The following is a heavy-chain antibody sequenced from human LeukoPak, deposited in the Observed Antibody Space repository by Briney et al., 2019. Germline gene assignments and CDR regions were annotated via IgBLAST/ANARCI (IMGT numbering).Heavy chain of an antibody. CDR1: GYTFTSYD. CDR3: ARSATYSYGYQQPFDY. Sequence: ASVKVSCKASGYTFTSYDINWVRQATGHGLEWMGWMNPNSGNTGYAQKFQGRVTMTRNTSISTAYMELSSLRSEDTAVYYCARSATYSYGYQQPFDYWGQGTLVTVSS. CDR2: MNPNSGNT. J-gene: IGHJ4*02. D-gene: IGHD5-18*01. V-gene: IGHV1-8*01.